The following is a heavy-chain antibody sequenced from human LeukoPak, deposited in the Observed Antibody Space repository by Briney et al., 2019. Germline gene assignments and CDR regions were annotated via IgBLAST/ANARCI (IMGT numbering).Heavy chain of an antibody. CDR2: INHSGST. CDR3: ARGLLPGRYFDY. CDR1: GGSISSSSYY. Sequence: SETLSLTCTVSGGSISSSSYYWSWIRQPPGKGLEWIGEINHSGSTNYNPSLKSRVTISVDTSKNQFSLKLSSVTAADTAVYYCARGLLPGRYFDYWGQGTLVTVSS. J-gene: IGHJ4*02. V-gene: IGHV4-39*07. D-gene: IGHD3-22*01.